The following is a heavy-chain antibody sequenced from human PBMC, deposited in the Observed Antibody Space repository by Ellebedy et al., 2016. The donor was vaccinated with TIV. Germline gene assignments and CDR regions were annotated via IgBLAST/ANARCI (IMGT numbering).Heavy chain of an antibody. J-gene: IGHJ4*02. Sequence: PGGSLRLSCAASGFTFSSYAMHWVRQAPGKGLEWVAVISYDGSNKYYADSVKGRFTISRDNSKSTLDLQMNSLTAEDTAVYYCAKDRTPGDGYWVFDYWGQGALVTVSS. V-gene: IGHV3-30-3*01. CDR1: GFTFSSYA. CDR3: AKDRTPGDGYWVFDY. CDR2: ISYDGSNK. D-gene: IGHD3-22*01.